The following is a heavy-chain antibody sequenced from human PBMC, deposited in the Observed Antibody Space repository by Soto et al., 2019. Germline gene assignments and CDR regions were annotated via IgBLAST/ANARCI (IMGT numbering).Heavy chain of an antibody. Sequence: GGSMRLSCAASGLTFSSYGMHWVRQAPGKGLEWVAVIWYDGSNKYYADSVKGRFTISRDNSKNTLYLQMNSLRAEDTAVYYCASYSSGWGIDYWGQGTLVTSPQ. CDR2: IWYDGSNK. J-gene: IGHJ4*02. V-gene: IGHV3-33*01. CDR1: GLTFSSYG. CDR3: ASYSSGWGIDY. D-gene: IGHD6-19*01.